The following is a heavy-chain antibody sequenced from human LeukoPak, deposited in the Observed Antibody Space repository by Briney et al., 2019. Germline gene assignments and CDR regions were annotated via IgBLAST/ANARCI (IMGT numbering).Heavy chain of an antibody. D-gene: IGHD6-19*01. CDR2: INPNGGST. J-gene: IGHJ4*02. CDR3: ARDPSGAWQWFDY. Sequence: ASVKVSCKASGYTFTTYYMHWVRQAPGQGLEWMGVINPNGGSTSYAQKFQGRVTMTRDTSTSTVFMELSSLRSEDTAMYYCARDPSGAWQWFDYWGQGTLLTVSS. CDR1: GYTFTTYY. V-gene: IGHV1-46*01.